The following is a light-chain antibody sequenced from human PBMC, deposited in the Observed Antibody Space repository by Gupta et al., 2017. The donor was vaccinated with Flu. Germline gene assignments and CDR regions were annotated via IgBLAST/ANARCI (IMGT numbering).Light chain of an antibody. CDR3: QQVNSYPYT. V-gene: IGKV1-9*01. CDR2: AAS. CDR1: QGISSY. J-gene: IGKJ2*01. Sequence: PSFLSASVGDRVTITCRASQGISSYLGWYQQKPGKAPKLLIYAASNLQSGVPSRFSGIGSGRKFTLTIRNLQPEDFATYCCQQVNSYPYTFGQGTEVEIK.